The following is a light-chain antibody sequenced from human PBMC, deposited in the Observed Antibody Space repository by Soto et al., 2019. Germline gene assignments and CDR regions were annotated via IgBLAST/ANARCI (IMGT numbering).Light chain of an antibody. J-gene: IGKJ5*01. CDR2: DAS. CDR3: QQRSDWPPLT. CDR1: QSVGSY. Sequence: EIVLTQSPATLSLSPGERATLSCRASQSVGSYLAWYQQKPGQAPRLLIYDASSRATGIPARFSGSGSGTDFTLTISSLGPEDFAVYFCQQRSDWPPLTFGQGTRLEIK. V-gene: IGKV3-11*01.